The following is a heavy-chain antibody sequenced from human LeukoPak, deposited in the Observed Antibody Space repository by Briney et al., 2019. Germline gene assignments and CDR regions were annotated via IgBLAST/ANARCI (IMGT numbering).Heavy chain of an antibody. D-gene: IGHD3-9*01. CDR2: ISYDGSNK. CDR1: GFTFSSYA. Sequence: GGSLRLSCAASGFTFSSYAMHWVRQAPGKGLEWVAVISYDGSNKYYADSVKGRFTISRDNSKNTLYLQMNSLRAEDTAVYYCARDYILTGYLDYWGHGTLVTVSS. V-gene: IGHV3-30*04. J-gene: IGHJ4*01. CDR3: ARDYILTGYLDY.